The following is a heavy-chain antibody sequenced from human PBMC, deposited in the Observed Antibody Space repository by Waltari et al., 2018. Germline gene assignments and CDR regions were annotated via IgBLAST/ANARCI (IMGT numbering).Heavy chain of an antibody. CDR1: GGSITSHY. D-gene: IGHD6-19*01. Sequence: QVQLQESGPGLVKPSETLSLTCTVSGGSITSHYWSWIRQPPGKGLEWIGYIYYRGSTNYNPSLKSRVTISVDTSKNQFSLKLSSVTAADTAVYYCAASSGWYEYYYYMDVWGKGTTVTVSS. CDR2: IYYRGST. CDR3: AASSGWYEYYYYMDV. J-gene: IGHJ6*03. V-gene: IGHV4-59*11.